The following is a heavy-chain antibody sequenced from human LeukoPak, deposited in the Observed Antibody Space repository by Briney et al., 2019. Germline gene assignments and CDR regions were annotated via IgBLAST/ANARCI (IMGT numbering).Heavy chain of an antibody. J-gene: IGHJ4*02. Sequence: GGSLRLSRAASGCTFSSYWMSWVRQAPGKGLEWVANIKQDGSEKYYVDSVKGRFTISRDNAKNSLYLQMNSLRAEDTAVYYCARGRLRLDFDYWGQGTLVTVSS. CDR1: GCTFSSYW. CDR2: IKQDGSEK. CDR3: ARGRLRLDFDY. V-gene: IGHV3-7*01.